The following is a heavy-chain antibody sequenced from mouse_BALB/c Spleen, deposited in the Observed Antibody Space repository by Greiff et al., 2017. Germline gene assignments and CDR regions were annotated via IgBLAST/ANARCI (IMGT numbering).Heavy chain of an antibody. CDR3: ARGDYYGSSYPFAY. J-gene: IGHJ3*01. Sequence: EVKLQESGLELVKPGASVKMSCKASGYTFTSYVMHWVKQKPGQGLEWIGYINPYNDGTKYNEKFKGKATLTSDKSSSTAYMELSSLTSEDSAVYYCARGDYYGSSYPFAYWGQGTLVTVSA. D-gene: IGHD1-1*01. CDR1: GYTFTSYV. CDR2: INPYNDGT. V-gene: IGHV1-14*01.